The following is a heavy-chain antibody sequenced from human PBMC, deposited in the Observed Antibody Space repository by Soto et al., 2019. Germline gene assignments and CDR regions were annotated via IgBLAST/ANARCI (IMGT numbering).Heavy chain of an antibody. CDR1: GFTVSSYG. CDR3: ARVLGGFPNFDF. Sequence: QVQLVESGGGVVQPGRSLRLSCAASGFTVSSYGLHWVRQPPGKGLEWLAFISYDGSDKFYADSVKGRFTISRDSSKNTLYLQLNSLRAEDTAVYYCARVLGGFPNFDFWVQGTLVPVSS. J-gene: IGHJ4*02. CDR2: ISYDGSDK. V-gene: IGHV3-30-3*01. D-gene: IGHD2-15*01.